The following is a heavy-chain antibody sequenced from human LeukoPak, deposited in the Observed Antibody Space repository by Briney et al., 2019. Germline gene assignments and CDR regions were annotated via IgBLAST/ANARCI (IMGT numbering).Heavy chain of an antibody. CDR1: GFTFGDYA. D-gene: IGHD6-19*01. Sequence: PGRSLRLSCTASGFTFGDYAMSWFRQAPGKGLEWVGFIRSKAYGGTTEYAASVKGRFTISRDDSKSIAYLQMNSLKTEDTAVYYCTRDREAVAGGAFDIWGQGTMVTVSS. CDR2: IRSKAYGGTT. J-gene: IGHJ3*02. V-gene: IGHV3-49*03. CDR3: TRDREAVAGGAFDI.